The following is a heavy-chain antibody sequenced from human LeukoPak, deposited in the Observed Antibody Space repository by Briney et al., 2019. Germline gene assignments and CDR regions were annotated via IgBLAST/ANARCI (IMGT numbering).Heavy chain of an antibody. D-gene: IGHD6-19*01. CDR3: ARDPSVYGVDV. CDR1: GYTFTSYY. CDR2: INPSGGHT. Sequence: GASVKVSCKASGYTFTSYYIHWVRQAPGQGLEWMGIINPSGGHTSYSQRFQDRMTMTRDTSTTTVYMELSNLRSEDTAVYYCARDPSVYGVDVWGQRTTVTVSS. J-gene: IGHJ6*02. V-gene: IGHV1-46*01.